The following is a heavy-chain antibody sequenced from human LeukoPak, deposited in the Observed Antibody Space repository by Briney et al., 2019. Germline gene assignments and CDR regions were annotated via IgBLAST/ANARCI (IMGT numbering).Heavy chain of an antibody. CDR3: ARVTYDILTGYYFDY. CDR1: GYTFTDSY. J-gene: IGHJ4*02. CDR2: VNAGNGNT. V-gene: IGHV1/OR15-3*02. Sequence: GASVKVSCKASGYTFTDSYMQWIRQAPGQGLEWTGWVNAGNGNTKYSQKFQGRVTITRDTSASTAYMELSSLRSEDTAVYYCARVTYDILTGYYFDYWGQGTLVTVSS. D-gene: IGHD3-9*01.